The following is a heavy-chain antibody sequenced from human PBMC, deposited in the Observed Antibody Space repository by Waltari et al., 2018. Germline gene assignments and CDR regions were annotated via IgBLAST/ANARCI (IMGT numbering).Heavy chain of an antibody. CDR2: IDTSGST. CDR1: GGSISSGSYY. D-gene: IGHD6-19*01. J-gene: IGHJ4*02. Sequence: QVQLQESGPGLVKPSQTLSLTCTVSGGSISSGSYYWSWIRQPAGKGLEWIGYIDTSGSTNYKPYLKSRVTRAVDTSKNQFSLRLSSVTAADTAVYYCARDIAVAGQQNYWGQGTLVTVSS. V-gene: IGHV4-61*09. CDR3: ARDIAVAGQQNY.